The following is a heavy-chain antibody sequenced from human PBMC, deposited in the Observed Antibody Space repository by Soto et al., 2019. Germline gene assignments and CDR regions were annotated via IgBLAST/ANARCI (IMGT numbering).Heavy chain of an antibody. D-gene: IGHD6-6*01. Sequence: SETLSLTCAVSGGSISSSNWWSWVRQPPGKGLEWIGEIYHSGSTNYNPSLKSRVTISIDKSKNQFSLKLSSVTAADTAVYYCARVTPSPSSIAARPIDYWGQGTLVTVSS. J-gene: IGHJ4*02. V-gene: IGHV4-4*02. CDR1: GGSISSSNW. CDR2: IYHSGST. CDR3: ARVTPSPSSIAARPIDY.